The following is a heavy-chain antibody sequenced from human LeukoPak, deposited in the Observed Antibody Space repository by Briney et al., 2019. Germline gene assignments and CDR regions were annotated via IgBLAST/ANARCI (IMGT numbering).Heavy chain of an antibody. CDR1: GVSISSYY. J-gene: IGHJ4*02. V-gene: IGHV4-4*07. D-gene: IGHD3-16*02. Sequence: SETLSLTCTVSGVSISSYYWSWIRQPAGKGLEWIGRIHTSGSTNYNPSLKSRVTISVDTSKNQFSLKLSSVTAADTAVYYCARDSDYVWGSYRPPGYFDYWGQGTLVTVSS. CDR2: IHTSGST. CDR3: ARDSDYVWGSYRPPGYFDY.